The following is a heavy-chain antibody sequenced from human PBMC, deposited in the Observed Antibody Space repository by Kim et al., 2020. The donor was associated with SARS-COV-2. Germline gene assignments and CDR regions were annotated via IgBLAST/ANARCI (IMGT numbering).Heavy chain of an antibody. CDR1: GVSIDTSDYY. Sequence: SETLSLTCTVSGVSIDTSDYYWAWIRQPPGQGLEWIATIYFTGTTFYSPSLKSRATVSIDTSKDQFSLDLNSVTTTDTSMYYCARQVRVGRHLDPWGQGILVTVSS. CDR2: IYFTGTT. V-gene: IGHV4-39*01. J-gene: IGHJ5*02. D-gene: IGHD1-26*01. CDR3: ARQVRVGRHLDP.